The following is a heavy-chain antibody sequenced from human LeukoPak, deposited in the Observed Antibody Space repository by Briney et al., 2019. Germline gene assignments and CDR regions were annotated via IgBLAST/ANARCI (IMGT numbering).Heavy chain of an antibody. Sequence: PGGSLRLSCAASGFIVSSNYMSWVRQAPGKGLEWVSVIYSGGNTHYADSVKGRFTISRDNSKNTLFLQMNSLRAEDTAVYYCARSYYDFAPYYYYMDVWGKGTTVTVSS. CDR3: ARSYYDFAPYYYYMDV. J-gene: IGHJ6*03. CDR1: GFIVSSNY. D-gene: IGHD3-3*01. CDR2: IYSGGNT. V-gene: IGHV3-53*01.